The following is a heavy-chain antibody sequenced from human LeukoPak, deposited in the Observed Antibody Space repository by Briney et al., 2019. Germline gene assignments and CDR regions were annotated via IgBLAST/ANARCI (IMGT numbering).Heavy chain of an antibody. V-gene: IGHV4-34*01. CDR1: GGSFSGYY. Sequence: SETLSLTCAVYGGSFSGYYWSWIRQPPGKGLEWIGSIYYSGSTYYNPSLKSRVTISVDTSKNQFSLKLSSVTAADTAVYYCASLLRYFDWLSTRFDYWGQGTLVTVSS. CDR3: ASLLRYFDWLSTRFDY. CDR2: IYYSGST. D-gene: IGHD3-9*01. J-gene: IGHJ4*02.